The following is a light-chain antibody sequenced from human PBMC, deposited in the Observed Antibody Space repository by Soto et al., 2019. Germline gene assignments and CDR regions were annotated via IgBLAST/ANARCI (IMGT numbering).Light chain of an antibody. Sequence: EIVMTQSPATLSVSPGERATLSCRASQSVSSNLAWYQQKPGQAPRLLIYGASTRATGIPARFSGSGSGTDFPLTISSLQSEVFAVYYCKQYNNWPAYTFGQGTKLEIK. CDR3: KQYNNWPAYT. V-gene: IGKV3-15*01. CDR2: GAS. J-gene: IGKJ2*01. CDR1: QSVSSN.